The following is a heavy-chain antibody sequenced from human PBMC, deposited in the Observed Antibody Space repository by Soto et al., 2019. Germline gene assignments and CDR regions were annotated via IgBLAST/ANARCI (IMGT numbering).Heavy chain of an antibody. V-gene: IGHV1-18*01. CDR2: ISAYNGNT. Sequence: QVQLVQSGAEVKKPGASVKVSCKASGYTFTSYGISWVRQAPGQGLEWMGWISAYNGNTNYAQKLQGRVTRTTDTSTSTAYMELRSLRSDDTAVYYCARDREVRGVTGFYYGMDVWGQGTTVTVSS. J-gene: IGHJ6*02. D-gene: IGHD3-10*01. CDR1: GYTFTSYG. CDR3: ARDREVRGVTGFYYGMDV.